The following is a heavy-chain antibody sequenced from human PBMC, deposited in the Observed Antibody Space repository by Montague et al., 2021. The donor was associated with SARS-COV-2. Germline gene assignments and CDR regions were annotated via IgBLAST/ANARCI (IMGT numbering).Heavy chain of an antibody. CDR3: ARGAYSSSWYPVKYYFDY. V-gene: IGHV4-34*01. CDR1: GGSFSGYY. Sequence: SETLSLTCAAYGGSFSGYYWSWIRQPPGKGLEWIGEINHSGSTNYNPSLKSRVTISVDTSKNQLSLKLSSVTAADTAVYYCARGAYSSSWYPVKYYFDYWGQGTLVTVSS. D-gene: IGHD6-13*01. CDR2: INHSGST. J-gene: IGHJ4*02.